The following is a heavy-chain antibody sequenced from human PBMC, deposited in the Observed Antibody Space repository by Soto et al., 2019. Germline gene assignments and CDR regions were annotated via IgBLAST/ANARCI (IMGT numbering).Heavy chain of an antibody. D-gene: IGHD2-15*01. CDR1: GYTFTSYG. Sequence: GASVKVSCKASGYTFTSYGISWVRQAPGQGLEWMGWISAYNGNTNYAQKLQGRVTMTTDTSTSTAYMELRSLRSDDTAVYYCARGDCSGGSCYSFHYGMDVWGQGTTVTVSS. V-gene: IGHV1-18*01. CDR3: ARGDCSGGSCYSFHYGMDV. CDR2: ISAYNGNT. J-gene: IGHJ6*02.